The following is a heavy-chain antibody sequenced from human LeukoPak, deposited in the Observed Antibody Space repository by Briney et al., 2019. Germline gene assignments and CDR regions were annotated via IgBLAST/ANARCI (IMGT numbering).Heavy chain of an antibody. Sequence: SETLSLTCTVSGGSISSGSYYWSWIRQPAGKGLEWIGRIYTSGSTNYNPSLKSRVTISVDTSKNQFSLKLSSVTAADTAVYYCARGHRGAPSESPVYNRNYVGFDPWGQGTLVTVSS. CDR3: ARGHRGAPSESPVYNRNYVGFDP. CDR1: GGSISSGSYY. D-gene: IGHD1-7*01. J-gene: IGHJ5*02. CDR2: IYTSGST. V-gene: IGHV4-61*02.